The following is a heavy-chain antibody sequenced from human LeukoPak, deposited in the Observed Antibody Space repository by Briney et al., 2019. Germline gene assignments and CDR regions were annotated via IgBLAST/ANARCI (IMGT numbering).Heavy chain of an antibody. D-gene: IGHD5-12*01. CDR1: GYTFTGYY. J-gene: IGHJ4*02. V-gene: IGHV1-46*01. Sequence: GASVKVSCKASGYTFTGYYMHWVRQAPGQGLEWMGIINPSGGSTSYAQKFQGRVTMTRDTSTSTVYMELSSLRSEDTAVYYCARGGPLSGYDEPFDYWGQGTLVTVSS. CDR2: INPSGGST. CDR3: ARGGPLSGYDEPFDY.